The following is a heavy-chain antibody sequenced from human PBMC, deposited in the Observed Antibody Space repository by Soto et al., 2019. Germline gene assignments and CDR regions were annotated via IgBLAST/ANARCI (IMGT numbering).Heavy chain of an antibody. J-gene: IGHJ5*02. CDR3: ARHPSDFWFDP. D-gene: IGHD2-21*02. V-gene: IGHV4-39*01. CDR2: IYYSGST. Sequence: SETLSLTCTVSGGSISSAAYFWGWIRQPPGKGLEWIGSIYYSGSTYYNPSLKSRVTVSVDTSKNQFSLKLSSVTAADTAVYYCARHPSDFWFDPWGQGTLVTVSS. CDR1: GGSISSAAYF.